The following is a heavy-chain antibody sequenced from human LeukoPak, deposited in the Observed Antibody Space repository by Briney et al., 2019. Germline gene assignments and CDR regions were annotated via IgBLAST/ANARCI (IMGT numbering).Heavy chain of an antibody. J-gene: IGHJ6*02. CDR1: GGSISSSSYY. CDR2: IYYSGST. CDR3: ARGSPVLLWFGELLYGMDV. D-gene: IGHD3-10*01. V-gene: IGHV4-39*01. Sequence: SETLSLTCTVSGGSISSSSYYWGWIRQPPGKGLEWIGSIYYSGSTYYNPSLKSRVTISVDTSKNQFSLKLSSVTAADTAVYYCARGSPVLLWFGELLYGMDVWGQGTTVTVSS.